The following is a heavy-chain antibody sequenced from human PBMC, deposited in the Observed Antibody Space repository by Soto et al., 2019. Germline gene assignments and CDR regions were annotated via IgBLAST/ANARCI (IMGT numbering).Heavy chain of an antibody. Sequence: ALLKFSWKGSGYAFTSYGISWDLQAPGQGLEWMGWISAYNGNTNYAQKLQGRVTMTTDTSTSTAYMELRSLRSDDTAVYYCARYDYVWGSYPQVDSGGQGTLVTVSS. J-gene: IGHJ4*02. CDR2: ISAYNGNT. D-gene: IGHD3-16*02. CDR1: GYAFTSYG. V-gene: IGHV1-18*04. CDR3: ARYDYVWGSYPQVDS.